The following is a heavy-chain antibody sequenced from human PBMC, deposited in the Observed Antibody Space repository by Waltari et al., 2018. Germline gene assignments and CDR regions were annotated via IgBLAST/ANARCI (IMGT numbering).Heavy chain of an antibody. CDR1: GGSISSSSYY. Sequence: QLQLQESGPGRVKPSATLSLTCTVSGGSISSSSYYWGWIRQPPGKGLEWIGSIYYSGSTYYNPSLKSRVTISVDTSKNQFSLKLSSVTAADTAVYYCARIYVWGSYRYVDIWGQGTMVTVSS. CDR2: IYYSGST. V-gene: IGHV4-39*01. D-gene: IGHD3-16*02. J-gene: IGHJ3*02. CDR3: ARIYVWGSYRYVDI.